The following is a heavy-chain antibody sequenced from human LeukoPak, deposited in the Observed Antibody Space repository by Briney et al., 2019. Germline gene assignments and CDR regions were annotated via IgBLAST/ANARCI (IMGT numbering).Heavy chain of an antibody. J-gene: IGHJ4*02. CDR3: ARLRGRPATTIDY. CDR1: GGSISSYY. V-gene: IGHV4-34*01. Sequence: SSETLSLTCTVSGGSISSYYWSWIRQPPGKGLEWIGEINHSGSTNYNPSLKSRVTISVDTSKNQFSLKLSSVTAADTAVYYCARLRGRPATTIDYWGQGTLVTVSS. CDR2: INHSGST. D-gene: IGHD5-12*01.